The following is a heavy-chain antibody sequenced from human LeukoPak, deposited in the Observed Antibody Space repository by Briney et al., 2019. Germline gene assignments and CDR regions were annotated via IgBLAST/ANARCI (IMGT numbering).Heavy chain of an antibody. CDR1: GFTFSSYE. V-gene: IGHV3-48*03. CDR3: ARGDGGYYYGMDV. D-gene: IGHD3-3*01. CDR2: ISASGGTI. J-gene: IGHJ6*02. Sequence: GGSLRLSCAASGFTFSSYEMNWVRQAPGKGLXXXSYISASGGTIKYADSVKGRFTISRDNAKNSLYLHLNSLRVEDTAFYYCARGDGGYYYGMDVWGQGTTVTVSS.